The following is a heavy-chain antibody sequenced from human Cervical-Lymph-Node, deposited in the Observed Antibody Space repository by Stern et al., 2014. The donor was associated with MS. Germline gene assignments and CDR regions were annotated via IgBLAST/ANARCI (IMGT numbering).Heavy chain of an antibody. V-gene: IGHV3-21*01. J-gene: IGHJ4*02. CDR3: ARVVIAAAGYNYFDY. CDR1: GFTFSSYS. D-gene: IGHD6-13*01. Sequence: EVQLVESGGGLVKPGGSLRLSCAASGFTFSSYSMNWVRQAPGKGLERVSSISSSSSYIYYADSVKGRFTISRDNAKNSLYLQMNSLRAEDTAVYYCARVVIAAAGYNYFDYWGQGTLVTVSS. CDR2: ISSSSSYI.